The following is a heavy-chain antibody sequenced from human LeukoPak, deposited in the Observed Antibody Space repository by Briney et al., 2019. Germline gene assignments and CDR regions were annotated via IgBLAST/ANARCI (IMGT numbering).Heavy chain of an antibody. J-gene: IGHJ4*02. V-gene: IGHV3-48*02. D-gene: IGHD6-25*01. CDR1: GFTFSIHT. CDR2: ISSSSSTI. CDR3: ARDHLPAAHQEYYFDY. Sequence: GGSLRLSCAGSGFTFSIHTMNWVRQAPGKGLEWVSYISSSSSTIYYADSVKGRFTISRDNAKNSLYLQMNSLRDEDTAVYYCARDHLPAAHQEYYFDYWGQGTLVTVSS.